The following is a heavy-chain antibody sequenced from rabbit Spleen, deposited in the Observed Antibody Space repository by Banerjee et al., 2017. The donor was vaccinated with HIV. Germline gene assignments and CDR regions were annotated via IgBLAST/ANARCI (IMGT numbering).Heavy chain of an antibody. V-gene: IGHV1S45*01. CDR2: IDLGSSGFT. J-gene: IGHJ4*01. Sequence: QEQLVESGGGLVKPEGSLTLTCKASGFSFSDRDVMCWVRQAPGKGLEWIACIDLGSSGFTYFASWAKGRFTISKTSSTTVTLQMTSLTAADTATYFCARGYGVDSSFLNLWGPGTLVTVS. CDR3: ARGYGVDSSFLNL. D-gene: IGHD4-1*01. CDR1: GFSFSDRDV.